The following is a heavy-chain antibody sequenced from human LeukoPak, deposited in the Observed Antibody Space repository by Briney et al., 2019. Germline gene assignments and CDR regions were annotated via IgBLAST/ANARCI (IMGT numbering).Heavy chain of an antibody. CDR3: ARGGSVGGSFDSSGYYPDY. Sequence: QPGGSLCHSSAASGFTFSSHDVNWFRQAPGKGLEWVSTISGSGDSTYYADSVRGRFTISRDNSKNTPLLQMNSLRAEDTALYYCARGGSVGGSFDSSGYYPDYWGQGTLVTVSS. V-gene: IGHV3-23*01. J-gene: IGHJ4*02. CDR1: GFTFSSHD. D-gene: IGHD3-22*01. CDR2: ISGSGDST.